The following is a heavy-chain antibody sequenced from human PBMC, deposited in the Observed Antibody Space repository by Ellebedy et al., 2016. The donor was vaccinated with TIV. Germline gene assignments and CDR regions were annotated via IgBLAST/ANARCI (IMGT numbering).Heavy chain of an antibody. CDR3: SRSPFRTVAGGDY. Sequence: MPSETLSLTCTVSGGSIGSTGYYWGWIRQPPGKGLEWIGSIYYNGKTYYNPSLTSRVTISVDTSKNQFSLRLSSVTAADTAIYYCSRSPFRTVAGGDYWGQGTLVTVSS. V-gene: IGHV4-39*01. D-gene: IGHD6-19*01. CDR1: GGSIGSTGYY. J-gene: IGHJ4*02. CDR2: IYYNGKT.